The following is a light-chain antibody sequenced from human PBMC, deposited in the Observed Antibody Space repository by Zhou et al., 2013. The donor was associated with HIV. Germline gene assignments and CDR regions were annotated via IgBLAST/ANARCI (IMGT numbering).Light chain of an antibody. CDR2: DVT. J-gene: IGLJ1*01. V-gene: IGLV2-14*03. CDR3: SSYTTLTTRV. Sequence: QSALTQPASVSGSPGQSITISCTGTSSDVGRYNYVSWYQQHPGKAPKLMIYDVTNRPSGVSNRFSGSKSVNTASLTISGLRAEDEADYYCSSYTTLTTRVFGTGQGHRP. CDR1: SSDVGRYNY.